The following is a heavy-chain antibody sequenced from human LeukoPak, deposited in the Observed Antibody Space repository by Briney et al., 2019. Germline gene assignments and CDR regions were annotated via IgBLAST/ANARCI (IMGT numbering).Heavy chain of an antibody. D-gene: IGHD3-10*01. Sequence: PGGSLRLSCAASGFTFSSYWMSWVRQAPGKGLEWVANIKQDGSEKYYVDSVKGRITVSRDNSRNTMFLQMISLRDDDTALYYCAKDGGRGVIDYWGQGTLVTVSS. CDR3: AKDGGRGVIDY. CDR1: GFTFSSYW. V-gene: IGHV3-7*01. J-gene: IGHJ4*02. CDR2: IKQDGSEK.